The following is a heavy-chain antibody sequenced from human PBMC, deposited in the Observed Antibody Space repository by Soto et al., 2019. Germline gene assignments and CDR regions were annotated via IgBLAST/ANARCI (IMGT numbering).Heavy chain of an antibody. D-gene: IGHD3-3*01. CDR3: ARAYDLAPH. Sequence: RQTPGKGLEWVANIKHDGNEKNYVDSVKGRFTISRDNVKSSVYLQMNSLRVEDTAVYYCARAYDLAPHWGQGTLVTVSS. CDR2: IKHDGNEK. V-gene: IGHV3-7*04. J-gene: IGHJ4*02.